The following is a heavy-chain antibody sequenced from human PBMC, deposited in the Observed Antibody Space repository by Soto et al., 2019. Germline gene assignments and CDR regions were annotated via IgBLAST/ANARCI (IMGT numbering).Heavy chain of an antibody. D-gene: IGHD6-19*01. CDR2: IYYSGST. Sequence: LQLQESGPGLVKPSKTLSLTCTVSGGSISSSSYYWGWIRQPPGKGLEWIGSIYYSGSTYYNPSLKSRGTISVDTSKNQCSLKLSSVTAADTAVYYCARLNLALAGTFYAFDIWGQGTMVTVSS. CDR1: GGSISSSSYY. V-gene: IGHV4-39*01. CDR3: ARLNLALAGTFYAFDI. J-gene: IGHJ3*02.